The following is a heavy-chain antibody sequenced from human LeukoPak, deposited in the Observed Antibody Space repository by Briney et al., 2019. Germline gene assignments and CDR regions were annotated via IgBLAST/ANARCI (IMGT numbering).Heavy chain of an antibody. CDR2: ISYDGSNK. CDR3: AKDHSSGWYYFDY. J-gene: IGHJ4*02. V-gene: IGHV3-30*18. Sequence: GGSLRLSCAASGFTFSSYGTHWVRQAPGKGLEWVAVISYDGSNKYYADSVKGRFTISRDNSKNTLYLQMNSLRAEDTAVYYCAKDHSSGWYYFDYWGQGTLVTVSS. CDR1: GFTFSSYG. D-gene: IGHD6-19*01.